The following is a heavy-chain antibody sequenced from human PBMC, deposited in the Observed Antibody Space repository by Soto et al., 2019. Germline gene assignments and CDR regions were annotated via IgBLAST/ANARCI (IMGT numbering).Heavy chain of an antibody. J-gene: IGHJ5*02. CDR1: GGSVNSGDYY. D-gene: IGHD3-10*01. Sequence: SETLSLTCTVSGGSVNSGDYYWSWIRQPPGKGMEWIGYIYYSGSTNYSPSLKSRVTISVDTSKNQFSLNLSSVTAADTAVFYCARHVVRGIMRLDPWGQGSLVTVSS. CDR3: ARHVVRGIMRLDP. CDR2: IYYSGST. V-gene: IGHV4-61*08.